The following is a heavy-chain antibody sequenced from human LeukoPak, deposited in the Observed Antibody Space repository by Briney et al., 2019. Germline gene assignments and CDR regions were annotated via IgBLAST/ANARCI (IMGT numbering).Heavy chain of an antibody. CDR1: GGSITNYY. CDR3: ASSLITMVRGVHAFDI. J-gene: IGHJ3*02. V-gene: IGHV4-59*08. CDR2: IYYSGST. D-gene: IGHD3-10*01. Sequence: PSETLSLTCTVSGGSITNYYWSWIRQPPGKGLEWIGYIYYSGSTNYNPSLKSRVTISVDTSKNQFSLKLSSVTAADTAVYYCASSLITMVRGVHAFDIWGQGTMVTVSS.